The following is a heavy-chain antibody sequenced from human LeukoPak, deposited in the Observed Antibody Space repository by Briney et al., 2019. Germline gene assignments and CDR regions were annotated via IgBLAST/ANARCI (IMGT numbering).Heavy chain of an antibody. CDR3: ARSYYYDSSAYKRKAFDI. CDR1: GGSISSYY. D-gene: IGHD3-22*01. J-gene: IGHJ3*02. CDR2: IYYSGST. Sequence: SETLSLTCTVSGGSISSYYWSWIRQPPGKGLEWIGHIYYSGSTNYNPSLKSRLTISVDTSKNQFSLKLSSVTAADTAVYYCARSYYYDSSAYKRKAFDIWGQGTMVTVSS. V-gene: IGHV4-59*01.